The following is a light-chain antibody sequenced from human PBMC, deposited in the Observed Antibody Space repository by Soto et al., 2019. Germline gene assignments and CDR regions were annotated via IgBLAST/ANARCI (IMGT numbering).Light chain of an antibody. J-gene: IGKJ3*01. Sequence: EIVLTQSPATLSLSPGERATLSCRASQSVRSYLAWYQQRRGQAPRLLIYDASNRATGIPARFSGSGSGTDFTLTISSLEPEDCAVYYCQQRSNGPPFTFGPGTQVEMK. CDR2: DAS. CDR1: QSVRSY. CDR3: QQRSNGPPFT. V-gene: IGKV3-11*01.